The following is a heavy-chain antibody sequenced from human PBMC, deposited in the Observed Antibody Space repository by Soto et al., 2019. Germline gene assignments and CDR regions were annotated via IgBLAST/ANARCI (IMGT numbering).Heavy chain of an antibody. Sequence: GGSLRLSCAASGFTFSSYSMSWVRQAPGKGLEWVSGFRSGGDDETTYYADAVRGRFTISRDNSKNTLFLQMNSLRAEDTAIYYCAKKVNSGSGSQFFDYWGQGTLVTVSS. V-gene: IGHV3-23*01. CDR3: AKKVNSGSGSQFFDY. J-gene: IGHJ4*02. D-gene: IGHD3-10*01. CDR2: FRSGGDDETT. CDR1: GFTFSSYS.